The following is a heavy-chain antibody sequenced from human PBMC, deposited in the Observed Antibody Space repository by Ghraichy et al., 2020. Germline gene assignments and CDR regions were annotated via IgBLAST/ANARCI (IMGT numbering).Heavy chain of an antibody. Sequence: ASVKVSCKASGYTFTGYYMHWVRQAPGQGLEWMGWINPNSGCPNYAQKFQGRVTMTRDTYIRTAYMELSRLRSDDTAVYYCARDGPRRGYSFRAQSGYYFDYWGQGTLVTVSS. CDR2: INPNSGCP. D-gene: IGHD5-18*01. CDR3: ARDGPRRGYSFRAQSGYYFDY. J-gene: IGHJ4*02. V-gene: IGHV1-2*02. CDR1: GYTFTGYY.